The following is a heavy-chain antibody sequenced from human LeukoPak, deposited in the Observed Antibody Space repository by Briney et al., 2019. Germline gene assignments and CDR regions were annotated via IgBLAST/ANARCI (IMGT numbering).Heavy chain of an antibody. CDR3: ATAVASSSGWYADY. J-gene: IGHJ4*02. CDR1: GFTFSSYS. CDR2: ISSSSSYI. Sequence: GGSLRLSCAASGFTFSSYSMNWVRQAPGKGLEWVSSISSSSSYIYYADSVKGRFTISRDNAKNSLYLQMNSLRAEDTAVYYCATAVASSSGWYADYWGQGTLVTVSS. V-gene: IGHV3-21*01. D-gene: IGHD6-19*01.